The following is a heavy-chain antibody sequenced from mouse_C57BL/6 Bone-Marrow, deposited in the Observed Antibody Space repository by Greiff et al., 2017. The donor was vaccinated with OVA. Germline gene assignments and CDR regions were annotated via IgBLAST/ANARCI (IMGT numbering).Heavy chain of an antibody. CDR2: IHPSDSDT. CDR1: GYTFTSYW. Sequence: QVQLQQPGAELVKPGASVKVSCKASGYTFTSYWMHWVKQRPGQGLEWIGRIHPSDSDTNYNQKFKGRATLTVDKSSSTAYMQLSSLTSEDSAVYYCAIGGIYYGNGYAMDYWGQGTSVTVSS. V-gene: IGHV1-74*01. CDR3: AIGGIYYGNGYAMDY. J-gene: IGHJ4*01. D-gene: IGHD2-1*01.